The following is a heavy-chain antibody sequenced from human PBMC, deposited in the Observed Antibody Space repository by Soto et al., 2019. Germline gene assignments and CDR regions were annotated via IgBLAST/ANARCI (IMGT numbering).Heavy chain of an antibody. CDR2: IDANGGNT. V-gene: IGHV1-46*01. J-gene: IGHJ4*02. CDR3: ARAGTYDSSGYYFGAY. Sequence: ASVKVSCKASGYTFTKFHIHWVRQAPGQGLEWMGMIDANGGNTSYAQRRQGRVTMTTATSTSTAYMELRSLRSDDTAVYYCARAGTYDSSGYYFGAYWGQGTLVTVSS. CDR1: GYTFTKFH. D-gene: IGHD3-22*01.